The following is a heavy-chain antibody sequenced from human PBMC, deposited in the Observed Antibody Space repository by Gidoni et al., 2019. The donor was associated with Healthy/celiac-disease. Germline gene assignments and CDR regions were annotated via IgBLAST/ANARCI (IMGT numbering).Heavy chain of an antibody. CDR2: ISSSSSYI. CDR3: ARGSRWELRPFDY. CDR1: GFTFSSYS. D-gene: IGHD1-26*01. V-gene: IGHV3-21*01. J-gene: IGHJ4*02. Sequence: EVQLVESGGGLVKPGGSLRLSCAASGFTFSSYSMNWVRQAPGKGLEWGSSISSSSSYIYYADSVKGRFTISRDNAKNSLYLQMNSLRAEDTAVYYCARGSRWELRPFDYWGQGTLVTVSS.